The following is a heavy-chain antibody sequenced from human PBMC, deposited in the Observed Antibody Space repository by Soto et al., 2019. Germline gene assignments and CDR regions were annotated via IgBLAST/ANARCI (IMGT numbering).Heavy chain of an antibody. CDR3: ARRRDVWYAFDI. CDR1: GFTFSSSA. J-gene: IGHJ3*02. CDR2: ISSDGGNT. Sequence: EVQLVEAGGDLVQPGGSLRLSCAASGFTFSSSAMHWVRQAPGKGLEYVSSISSDGGNTYYANSVKGRFTISRANSKNIAYLQMGSLRAEDMAVYDFARRRDVWYAFDIWCQGTMVTVSS. V-gene: IGHV3-64*01. D-gene: IGHD2-21*01.